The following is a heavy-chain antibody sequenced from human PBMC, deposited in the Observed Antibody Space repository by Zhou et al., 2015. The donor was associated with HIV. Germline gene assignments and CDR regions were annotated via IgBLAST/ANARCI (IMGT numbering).Heavy chain of an antibody. CDR3: AREGYYRGYSGYDRPYFYGMAV. V-gene: IGHV1-18*01. Sequence: QAQLVQSGREVKKPGASVKVSCKASGYTFHSYGISWVRQAPGQGLEWMGWSSPYNGDTKYSPKLQGRATMTTDTSTNTAYMELRSLRSDDTAVYYCAREGYYRGYSGYDRPYFYGMAVWAKGP. D-gene: IGHD5-12*01. CDR1: GYTFHSYG. CDR2: SSPYNGDT. J-gene: IGHJ6*02.